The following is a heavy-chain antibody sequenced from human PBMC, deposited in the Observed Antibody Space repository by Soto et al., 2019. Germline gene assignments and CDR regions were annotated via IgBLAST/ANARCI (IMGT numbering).Heavy chain of an antibody. CDR2: IRRKACGGTT. D-gene: IGHD3-3*01. J-gene: IGHJ6*02. Sequence: PGGSLRLSCAASGFIFSTYAMSWVRQAPGKGREWVGFIRRKACGGTTEYAASVKGRFTISRDDSKSIAYLQMNSLKTEDTAVYYCTRGYDFWSGYPYYYYYYGMDVWGQGTTVTVSS. CDR3: TRGYDFWSGYPYYYYYYGMDV. V-gene: IGHV3-49*04. CDR1: GFIFSTYA.